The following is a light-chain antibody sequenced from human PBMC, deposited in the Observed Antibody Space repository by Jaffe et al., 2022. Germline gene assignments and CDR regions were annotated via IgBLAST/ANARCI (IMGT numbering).Light chain of an antibody. CDR2: GSS. Sequence: EIVLTQSPGTLSLSPGERATLSCRASQSVTSSHLAWYQQKPGQAPRLLIYGSSRRATGIPDRFSGSGSGTDFTLTISRLEPEDFAVYYCQQYSTSPCTFGPGTRVDIK. J-gene: IGKJ3*01. V-gene: IGKV3-20*01. CDR3: QQYSTSPCT. CDR1: QSVTSSH.